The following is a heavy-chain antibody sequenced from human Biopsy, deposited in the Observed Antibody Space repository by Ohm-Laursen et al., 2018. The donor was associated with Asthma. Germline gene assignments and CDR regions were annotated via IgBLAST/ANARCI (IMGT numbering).Heavy chain of an antibody. Sequence: SETLSLTCTVSRGSVNSDKYYWSWIRQAPGKGLEWIAYVFYSGATNYNPSLKSRAALSIDTSKNQFSLRLTFLSASDTAVYYCARGTIVAGIDYWGRGTLVTVSS. V-gene: IGHV4-61*01. CDR3: ARGTIVAGIDY. J-gene: IGHJ4*02. CDR2: VFYSGAT. D-gene: IGHD2-21*01. CDR1: RGSVNSDKYY.